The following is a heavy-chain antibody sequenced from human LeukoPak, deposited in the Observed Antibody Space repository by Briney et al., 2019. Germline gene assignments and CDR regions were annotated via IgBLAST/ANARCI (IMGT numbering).Heavy chain of an antibody. Sequence: PSETLSLTCAVYGGSFSGYYWSWIRQPAGKGLEWIGRIYTSGSTNYNPSLKSRVTMSVDTSKNQFSLKLSSVTAADTAVYYCARGRTVLYGSGSYYFDYWGQGTLVTVSS. CDR1: GGSFSGYY. D-gene: IGHD3-10*01. J-gene: IGHJ4*02. V-gene: IGHV4-59*10. CDR3: ARGRTVLYGSGSYYFDY. CDR2: IYTSGST.